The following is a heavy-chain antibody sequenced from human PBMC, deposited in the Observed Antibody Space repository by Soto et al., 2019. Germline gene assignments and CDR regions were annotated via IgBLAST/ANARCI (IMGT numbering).Heavy chain of an antibody. D-gene: IGHD6-19*01. CDR3: ARTRAGIAVAADGY. CDR1: GYTFTSHG. V-gene: IGHV1-18*01. CDR2: ISAYNGNT. J-gene: IGHJ4*02. Sequence: QVQLVQSGAEVKKPGASVKVSCKASGYTFTSHGISWVRQAPGQGLEWMGWISAYNGNTNYAQKFQGRVTMTTDTSPSTAYMELRSLRSDDTAVYYCARTRAGIAVAADGYWGQGTLVTVSS.